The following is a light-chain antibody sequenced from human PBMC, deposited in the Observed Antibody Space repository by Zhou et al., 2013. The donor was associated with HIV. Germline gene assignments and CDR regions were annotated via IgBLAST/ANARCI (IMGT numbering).Light chain of an antibody. CDR3: AAWDDSLNGYV. Sequence: QSVLTQPPSASGTPGQRVTISCSGSSSNIGSYTVNWYQQLPGTAPKLLIYRDNQRPSGVPDRFSGSKSGTSASLAISGLQSEDVADYYCAAWDDSLNGYVFGTGDHGHRP. CDR2: RDN. CDR1: SSNIGSYT. J-gene: IGLJ1*01. V-gene: IGLV1-44*01.